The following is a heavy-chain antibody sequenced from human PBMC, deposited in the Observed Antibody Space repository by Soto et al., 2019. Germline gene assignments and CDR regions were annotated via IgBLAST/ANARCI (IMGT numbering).Heavy chain of an antibody. J-gene: IGHJ4*02. D-gene: IGHD2-15*01. CDR2: IGTAGDT. CDR3: AAACSHCSGGRGDY. V-gene: IGHV3-13*01. Sequence: GGSLRLSCAASVFTFSIYDMHWLRQATGKGLEWVSAIGTAGDTYYPGSVKGRFTISRENAKNSLYLQMNSLRAGDTAVYYCAAACSHCSGGRGDYWGQGTMVTVSS. CDR1: VFTFSIYD.